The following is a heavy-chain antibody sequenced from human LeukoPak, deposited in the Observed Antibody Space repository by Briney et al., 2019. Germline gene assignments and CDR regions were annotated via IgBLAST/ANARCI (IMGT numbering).Heavy chain of an antibody. J-gene: IGHJ4*02. CDR1: GFTFSSYS. V-gene: IGHV3-21*01. CDR2: ISSSSSYI. CDR3: ARAGGDRAFDY. D-gene: IGHD2-21*02. Sequence: GGSLRLSCAASGFTFSSYSMNWVRQAPGKGLEWASSISSSSSYIYYADSVKGRFTISRDNAKSSLYLQMNSLRAEDTAVYYCARAGGDRAFDYWGQGTLVTVSS.